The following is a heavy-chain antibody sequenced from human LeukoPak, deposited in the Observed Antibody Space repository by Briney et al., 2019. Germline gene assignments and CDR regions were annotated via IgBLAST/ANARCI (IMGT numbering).Heavy chain of an antibody. V-gene: IGHV4-61*01. CDR1: GGSVSSGSYY. D-gene: IGHD2-8*01. CDR3: ARVCHAGVLNFDY. CDR2: IYYSGST. Sequence: SETLSLTCTVSGGSVSSGSYYWSWIRQPPGKGLEWIGYIYYSGSTNYNPSLKSRVTISVDTSKNQFSLKLSSVTAADTAVYYCARVCHAGVLNFDYWGQGTLVTVSS. J-gene: IGHJ4*02.